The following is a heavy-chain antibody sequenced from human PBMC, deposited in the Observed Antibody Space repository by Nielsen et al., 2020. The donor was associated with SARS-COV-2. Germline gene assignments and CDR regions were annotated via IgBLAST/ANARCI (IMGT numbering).Heavy chain of an antibody. D-gene: IGHD6-13*01. V-gene: IGHV4-59*01. Sequence: GSLRLSCTASGGAISSYYWSWIRQPPGKGLEWIGYINYSGSTNYNPSLKSRVTISVDTSKNQFSLKLSSVTAADTAAYYCASTFTGAAAGTWWFDPWGQGTLVTVSS. CDR2: INYSGST. J-gene: IGHJ5*02. CDR3: ASTFTGAAAGTWWFDP. CDR1: GGAISSYY.